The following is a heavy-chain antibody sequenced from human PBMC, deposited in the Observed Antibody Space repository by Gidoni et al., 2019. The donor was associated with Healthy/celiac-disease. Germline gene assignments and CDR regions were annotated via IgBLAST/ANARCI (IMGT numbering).Heavy chain of an antibody. J-gene: IGHJ3*02. Sequence: ANYAQKFQGRVTITADESTSTAYMELSSLRSEDTAVYYCARGSSSSSGFLDAFDIWGQGTMVTVSS. CDR2: A. D-gene: IGHD6-6*01. V-gene: IGHV1-69*01. CDR3: ARGSSSSSGFLDAFDI.